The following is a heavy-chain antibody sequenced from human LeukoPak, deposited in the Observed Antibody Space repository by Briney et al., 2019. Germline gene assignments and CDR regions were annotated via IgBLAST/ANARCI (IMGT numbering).Heavy chain of an antibody. CDR2: IYYSGST. CDR3: GKHNIEGWGP. Sequence: SETLSLTCTVSGGSISSSSYYWGWIRQPPGKGLEWIGSIYYSGSTYYNPSLKSRVTIFVDTSKNQFSLKLSSVTAADPAMYYCGKHNIEGWGPWGQGTLVTVSS. D-gene: IGHD3-16*01. CDR1: GGSISSSSYY. V-gene: IGHV4-39*01. J-gene: IGHJ5*02.